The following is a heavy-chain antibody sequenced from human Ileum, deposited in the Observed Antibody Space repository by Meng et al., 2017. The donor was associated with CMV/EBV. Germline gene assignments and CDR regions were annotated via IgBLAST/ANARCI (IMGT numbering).Heavy chain of an antibody. D-gene: IGHD6-19*01. Sequence: GESLKISCAASGFTFSRYAMHWVRQAPGKGLEWVAFISYDGSNKWYADSVRGRFTISRDNSQNTVHLQMGGLRPEDTAEYYCARDQVADMGNKWFDPWGQGSLVTVSS. V-gene: IGHV3-30-3*01. CDR3: ARDQVADMGNKWFDP. CDR1: GFTFSRYA. J-gene: IGHJ5*02. CDR2: ISYDGSNK.